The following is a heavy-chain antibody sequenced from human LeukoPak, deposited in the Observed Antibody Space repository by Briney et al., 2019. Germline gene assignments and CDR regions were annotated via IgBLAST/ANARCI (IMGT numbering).Heavy chain of an antibody. CDR2: ISSSGSTI. J-gene: IGHJ4*02. V-gene: IGHV3-48*03. CDR3: ASGRGVYCSGGSCSYFDS. Sequence: GGSLRLSCAASGFTFSSYEMNWVRQAPGKGLEWVSYISSSGSTIYYADSVKGRFTISRDNAKNSLYLQMNSLRAEDTAVYYCASGRGVYCSGGSCSYFDSWGQGTLVTVSS. CDR1: GFTFSSYE. D-gene: IGHD2-15*01.